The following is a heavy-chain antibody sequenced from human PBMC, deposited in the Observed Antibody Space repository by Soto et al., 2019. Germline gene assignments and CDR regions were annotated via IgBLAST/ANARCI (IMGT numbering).Heavy chain of an antibody. J-gene: IGHJ3*02. CDR2: LYDVDVT. CDR1: GLTVSGKKY. CDR3: ATWHLREHAYDI. V-gene: IGHV3-53*01. Sequence: DVQLVESGGGLIQPGGSLRLSCAASGLTVSGKKYLAWVRQAPGKGLEWVSALYDVDVTFYADSVKGRFTTSGDSSRTIVYLQMNSLRPDDTAVYYCATWHLREHAYDIWGQGTAVTVSS. D-gene: IGHD4-17*01.